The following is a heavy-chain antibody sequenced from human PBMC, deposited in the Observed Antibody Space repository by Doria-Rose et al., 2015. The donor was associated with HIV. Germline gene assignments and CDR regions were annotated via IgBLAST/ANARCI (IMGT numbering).Heavy chain of an antibody. CDR2: IYSGGST. Sequence: EWVSIIYSGGSTDYADSVKGRFTISRDNSKNTLYLQMNSLRAEDTAVYYCARHLLRFLEWLQPNYYNYGVDVWGQGTTVTVSS. D-gene: IGHD3-3*01. CDR3: ARHLLRFLEWLQPNYYNYGVDV. J-gene: IGHJ6*02. V-gene: IGHV3-53*01.